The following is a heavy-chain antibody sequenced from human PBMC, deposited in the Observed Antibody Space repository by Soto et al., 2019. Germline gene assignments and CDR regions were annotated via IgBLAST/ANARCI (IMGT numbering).Heavy chain of an antibody. CDR1: GGSISSSSYY. Sequence: QMQLQESGPGLVKPSETLSLTCTVSGGSISSSSYYWGWIRPPPGQGLEWLGTIYSLGNTYYNPSLKRRVTISVDKSKSQLFLKLSSVTAPDTAVYYCARQIYDSSGDYYAYWGQGTLVTVSS. V-gene: IGHV4-39*01. J-gene: IGHJ4*02. CDR3: ARQIYDSSGDYYAY. CDR2: IYSLGNT. D-gene: IGHD3-22*01.